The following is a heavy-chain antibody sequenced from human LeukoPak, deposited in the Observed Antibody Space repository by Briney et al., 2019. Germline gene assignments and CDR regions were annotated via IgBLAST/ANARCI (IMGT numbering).Heavy chain of an antibody. Sequence: PGGSLRLSCAASGFTFSSYAMHWVRQAPVKGLGWVAVISYDGSNKYYADSVKGRFTISRDNSKNTLYLQMNSLRAEDTAVYYCARAARDTELLGWFDPWGQGTLVTVSS. CDR2: ISYDGSNK. J-gene: IGHJ5*02. CDR1: GFTFSSYA. V-gene: IGHV3-30-3*01. CDR3: ARAARDTELLGWFDP. D-gene: IGHD2-15*01.